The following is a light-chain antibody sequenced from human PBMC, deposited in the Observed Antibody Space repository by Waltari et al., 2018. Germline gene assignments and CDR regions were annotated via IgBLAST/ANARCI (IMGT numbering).Light chain of an antibody. CDR1: QGISSY. V-gene: IGKV1-8*01. CDR3: QQYYSYPPYT. J-gene: IGKJ2*01. Sequence: AIRMTQSPSSLSASTGDRVTITCRASQGISSYLAWYQQKPGKAPKLLIHAASTLQSGVPSRFSGSGSGTDFTLTISCLQSEDFATYYCQQYYSYPPYTFGQGTKLEIK. CDR2: AAS.